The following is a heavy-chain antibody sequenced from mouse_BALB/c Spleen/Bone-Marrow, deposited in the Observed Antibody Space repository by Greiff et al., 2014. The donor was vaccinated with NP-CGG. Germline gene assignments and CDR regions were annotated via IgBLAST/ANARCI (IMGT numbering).Heavy chain of an antibody. D-gene: IGHD1-1*01. Sequence: VQLVESGAELARPGASVKLSCKASGYTFTSYWMQWVKQRPGQGLEWIGAIYPGNDDTRYTQKFKGKATLTADKSSSTAYMQXXXXXXXXXXXYYCAREGYYYGSSTYYAMDYWGQGTSVTVSP. J-gene: IGHJ4*01. CDR2: IYPGNDDT. CDR1: GYTFTSYW. V-gene: IGHV1-87*01. CDR3: AREGYYYGSSTYYAMDY.